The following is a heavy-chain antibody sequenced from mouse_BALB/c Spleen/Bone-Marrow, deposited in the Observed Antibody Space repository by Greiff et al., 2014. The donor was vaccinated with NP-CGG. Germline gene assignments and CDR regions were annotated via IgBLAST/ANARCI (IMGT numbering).Heavy chain of an antibody. V-gene: IGHV1-9*01. CDR3: ARDHFDH. CDR1: GYTFSSYW. J-gene: IGHJ2*01. CDR2: ILPGSVTT. Sequence: VQLQQSGAELMKPGASVKISCKATGYTFSSYWIEWIKQRPGHGLEWIGEILPGSVTTNYNGRFKGKATFTADTSSNTAYMQLSSLTSEDSAVYYCARDHFDHWGPGTTRTVSS.